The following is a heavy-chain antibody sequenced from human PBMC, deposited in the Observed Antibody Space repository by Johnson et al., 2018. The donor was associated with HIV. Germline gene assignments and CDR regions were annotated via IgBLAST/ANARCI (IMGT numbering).Heavy chain of an antibody. D-gene: IGHD6-6*01. CDR3: AKGASRSDDGAFDI. V-gene: IGHV3-30-3*01. J-gene: IGHJ3*02. CDR2: ISYDGSKK. CDR1: GFSFNTYT. Sequence: VQLVESGGGVVQPGKSLRLSCAAAGFSFNTYTMHWVRQAPGKGLEWVAVISYDGSKKYYADSVKGRFTISRDNSSNTLYLQMNSLRAEDTAGYYCAKGASRSDDGAFDIWGQGTMVTVSS.